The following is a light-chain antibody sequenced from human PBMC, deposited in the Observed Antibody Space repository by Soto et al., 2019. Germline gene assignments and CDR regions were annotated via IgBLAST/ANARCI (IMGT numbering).Light chain of an antibody. CDR1: SSDVGRYNS. Sequence: QSALTQPASLSGSPGQSITISCSGSSSDVGRYNSVSWYQHHPGKAPKVLIYDVSDRPSGISDRFSGSKSGNTASLTISGLQAEDEADYYCSSYTSSDSDVFGPGTKVTVL. J-gene: IGLJ1*01. CDR2: DVS. CDR3: SSYTSSDSDV. V-gene: IGLV2-14*03.